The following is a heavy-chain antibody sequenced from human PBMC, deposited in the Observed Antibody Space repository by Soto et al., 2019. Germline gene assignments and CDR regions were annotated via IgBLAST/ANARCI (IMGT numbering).Heavy chain of an antibody. V-gene: IGHV3-23*01. CDR1: GFTFSSYA. D-gene: IGHD2-2*01. CDR3: AKESSFPGILPARWFDP. Sequence: GGSLRLSCAASGFTFSSYAMSWVRQAPGKGLEWVSAISGSGGSTYYADSVKGRFTISRDNSKNTLYLQMNSLRAEDTAVYYCAKESSFPGILPARWFDPWGQGTLVTVSS. CDR2: ISGSGGST. J-gene: IGHJ5*02.